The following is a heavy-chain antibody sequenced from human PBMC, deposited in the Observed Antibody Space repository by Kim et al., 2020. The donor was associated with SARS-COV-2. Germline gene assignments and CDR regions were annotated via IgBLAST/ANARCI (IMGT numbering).Heavy chain of an antibody. CDR3: ARDRDSYGLDY. D-gene: IGHD5-18*01. Sequence: SETLSLTCTVSGGSISSYYWSWIRQPPGKGLEWIGYIYYSGSTNYNPSLKSRVTISVDTSKNQFSLKLSSVTAADTAVYYCARDRDSYGLDYWGQGTLVT. V-gene: IGHV4-59*01. CDR1: GGSISSYY. J-gene: IGHJ4*02. CDR2: IYYSGST.